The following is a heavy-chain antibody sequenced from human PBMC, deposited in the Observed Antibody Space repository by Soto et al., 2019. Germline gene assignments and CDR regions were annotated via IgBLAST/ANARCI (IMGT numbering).Heavy chain of an antibody. V-gene: IGHV3-33*01. J-gene: IGHJ3*02. CDR1: GFTFSSYG. CDR3: ARDFGVSIYDILLNDAFDI. Sequence: GGSLRLSCAASGFTFSSYGMHWVRQAPGKGLEWVAVIWYDGSNKYYADSVKGRFTISRDNSKNTLYLQMNSLRAEDTAVYYCARDFGVSIYDILLNDAFDIWGQGTMVTVSS. D-gene: IGHD3-9*01. CDR2: IWYDGSNK.